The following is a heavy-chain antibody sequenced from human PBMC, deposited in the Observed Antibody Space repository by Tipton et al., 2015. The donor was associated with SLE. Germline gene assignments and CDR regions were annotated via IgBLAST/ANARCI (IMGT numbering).Heavy chain of an antibody. J-gene: IGHJ4*02. V-gene: IGHV4-59*08. CDR2: IHYSGTT. Sequence: TLSLTCTVSGGSITNHYWNWIRQPPGKGLEWIGYIHYSGTTHDNPSLKSRVTMSVDMSKNQFSLNLSSVTAADTAMYYCARQRPERAFDFWGQGTLVTVSS. CDR3: ARQRPERAFDF. CDR1: GGSITNHY. D-gene: IGHD1-14*01.